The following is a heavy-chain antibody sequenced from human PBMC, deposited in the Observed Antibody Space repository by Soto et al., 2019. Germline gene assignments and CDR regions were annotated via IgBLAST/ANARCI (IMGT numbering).Heavy chain of an antibody. CDR1: GGSISSGNYY. J-gene: IGHJ4*02. D-gene: IGHD2-15*01. CDR2: ISYSGSA. V-gene: IGHV4-30-4*01. Sequence: QVQLQESGPGLVKPSQTLSLTCTVSGGSISSGNYYWSWIRQPPGKGLEWIGFISYSGSAYYNPSLKSPVTISVDTSKNLFSLNLSFVTAADTAVYYCATLGTPATGLYYFDYWGQGTLVTVSS. CDR3: ATLGTPATGLYYFDY.